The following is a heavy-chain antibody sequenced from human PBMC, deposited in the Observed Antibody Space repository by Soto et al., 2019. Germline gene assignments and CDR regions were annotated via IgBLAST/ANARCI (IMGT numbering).Heavy chain of an antibody. Sequence: QVQLQESGPGLVKPSETLSLTCTVSNGSIINYYWSWIRQPPGKGLEWIGFIYYSGSTNYNPYLQSRVTMSVDMSRNQLALKLNFAAAADAAVYYCACRLTLATTTGDAFDLWGQGTMVTVSS. J-gene: IGHJ3*01. V-gene: IGHV4-59*01. CDR1: NGSIINYY. D-gene: IGHD3-9*01. CDR3: ACRLTLATTTGDAFDL. CDR2: IYYSGST.